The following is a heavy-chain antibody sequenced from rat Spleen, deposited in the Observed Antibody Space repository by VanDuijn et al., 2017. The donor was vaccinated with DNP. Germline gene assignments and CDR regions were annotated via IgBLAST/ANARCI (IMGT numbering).Heavy chain of an antibody. Sequence: EVQLVESGGGLVQPGRSLKLSCAASGFTFSAYYMAWVRQAPAKGLEWFAYIGSLAYAPYYTDFVKGRFSISRDNAKSTLYLQMNSLRSEDMATYYCVRWNSGHFDYWGQGVMVTVSS. CDR1: GFTFSAYY. J-gene: IGHJ2*01. V-gene: IGHV5-22*01. D-gene: IGHD4-3*01. CDR2: IGSLAYAP. CDR3: VRWNSGHFDY.